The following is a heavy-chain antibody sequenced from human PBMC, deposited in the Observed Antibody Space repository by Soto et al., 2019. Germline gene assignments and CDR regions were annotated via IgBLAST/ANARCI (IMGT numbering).Heavy chain of an antibody. CDR1: GGSISSSSYY. CDR3: ARHAYRSGWADH. Sequence: QLQLQESGPGLVKPSETLSLTCTVSGGSISSSSYYWGWIRQPPGKGLEWIGTIYYSGSTYYNPSLKSRVTISVATSKNQFSLKLSSVTAADTAVYYCARHAYRSGWADHWGQGTLVTVSS. V-gene: IGHV4-39*01. CDR2: IYYSGST. J-gene: IGHJ4*02. D-gene: IGHD6-19*01.